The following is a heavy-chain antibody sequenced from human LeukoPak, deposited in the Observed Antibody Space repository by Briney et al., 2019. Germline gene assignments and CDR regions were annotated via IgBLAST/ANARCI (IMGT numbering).Heavy chain of an antibody. D-gene: IGHD2-2*01. Sequence: EASVKVSCKASGYTFTGYYMHWVRQAPGQGLEWMGIINPSGGSTSYAQKFQGRVTMTRDTSTSTVYMELSGLRSEDTAVYYCARGPPRSPCSSTSCGYYYYGMDVWGQGTTVTVSS. J-gene: IGHJ6*02. CDR2: INPSGGST. CDR3: ARGPPRSPCSSTSCGYYYYGMDV. V-gene: IGHV1-46*01. CDR1: GYTFTGYY.